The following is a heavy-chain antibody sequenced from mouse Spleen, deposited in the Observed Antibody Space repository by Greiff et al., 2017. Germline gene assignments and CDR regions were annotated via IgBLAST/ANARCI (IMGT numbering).Heavy chain of an antibody. CDR2: ISSGGGNT. CDR1: GFTFSSYT. J-gene: IGHJ1*01. D-gene: IGHD1-1*02. Sequence: EVQVVESGGGLVKPGGSLKLSCAASGFTFSSYTMSWVRQTPAKRLEWVATISSGGGNTYYPDSVKGRFTISRDNARNTLYLQMSSLRSEDTAMYYCARYGAHWYFDVWGAGTTVTVSS. CDR3: ARYGAHWYFDV. V-gene: IGHV5-9*04.